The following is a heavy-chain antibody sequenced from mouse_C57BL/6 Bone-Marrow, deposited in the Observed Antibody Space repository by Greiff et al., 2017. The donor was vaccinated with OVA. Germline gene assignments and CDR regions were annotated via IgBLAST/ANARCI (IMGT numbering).Heavy chain of an antibody. V-gene: IGHV1-42*01. CDR1: GYSFTGYY. CDR3: ARSEGNYILYYAMDY. CDR2: INPSTGGT. Sequence: EVQGVESGPELVKPGASVKISCKASGYSFTGYYMNWVKQSPEKSLEWIGEINPSTGGTTYNQKFKAKATLTVDKSSSTAYMQLKSLTSEDSAVYYCARSEGNYILYYAMDYWGQGTSVTVSS. D-gene: IGHD2-1*01. J-gene: IGHJ4*01.